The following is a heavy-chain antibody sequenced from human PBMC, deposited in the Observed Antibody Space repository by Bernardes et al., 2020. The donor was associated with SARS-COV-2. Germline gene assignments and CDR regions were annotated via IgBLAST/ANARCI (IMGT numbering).Heavy chain of an antibody. Sequence: SETLSLTCTVSGGSISSYYWSWIRQPPGKGLEWLGHIYYSGRTNYNPSLKSRVTISIDTSKNQFSLKLSSVTAADTAVFYCASGTLRYSESLIDYWGQGTLVTVSS. CDR1: GGSISSYY. D-gene: IGHD1-26*01. V-gene: IGHV4-59*01. J-gene: IGHJ4*02. CDR2: IYYSGRT. CDR3: ASGTLRYSESLIDY.